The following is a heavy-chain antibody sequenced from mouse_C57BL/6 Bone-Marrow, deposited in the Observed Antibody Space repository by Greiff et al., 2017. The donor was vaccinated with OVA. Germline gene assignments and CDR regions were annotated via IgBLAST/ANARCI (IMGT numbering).Heavy chain of an antibody. V-gene: IGHV5-4*03. D-gene: IGHD3-2*02. CDR1: GFTFSSYA. CDR3: ARGQLRLRAWFAY. CDR2: ISDGGSYT. Sequence: DVKLVESGGGLVKPGGSLKLSCAASGFTFSSYAMSWVRQTPEKRLEWVATISDGGSYTYYPDNVKGRFTISRDNAKNNLYLQMSHLKSEDTAMYYCARGQLRLRAWFAYWGQGTLVTVSA. J-gene: IGHJ3*01.